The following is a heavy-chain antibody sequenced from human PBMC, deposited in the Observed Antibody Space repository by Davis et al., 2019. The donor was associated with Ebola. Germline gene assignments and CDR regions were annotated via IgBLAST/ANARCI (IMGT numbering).Heavy chain of an antibody. CDR3: ARNPWELLRAGDAFDI. D-gene: IGHD1-26*01. CDR2: IYPGDSDT. V-gene: IGHV5-51*01. CDR1: GYSFTSYW. Sequence: KVSCKGSGYSFTSYWIGWVRQMPGKGLEWMGIIYPGDSDTRYSPSFQGQVTISADKSISTAYLQWSSLKASDTAMYYCARNPWELLRAGDAFDIWGQGTMVTVSS. J-gene: IGHJ3*02.